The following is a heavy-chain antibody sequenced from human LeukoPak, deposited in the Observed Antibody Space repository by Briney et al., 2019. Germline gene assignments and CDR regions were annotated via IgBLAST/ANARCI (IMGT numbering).Heavy chain of an antibody. V-gene: IGHV1-2*06. J-gene: IGHJ5*02. CDR2: INPNSGGT. D-gene: IGHD2-2*01. CDR1: GYTFTGYH. Sequence: ASVKVSCKASGYTFTGYHMHWVRQAPGQGLEWMGRINPNSGGTNYAQKFQGRVTMTRDTSISTAYMELSRLRSDDTAVYYCARGRKGDCSSTSCSNWFDPWGQGTLVTVSS. CDR3: ARGRKGDCSSTSCSNWFDP.